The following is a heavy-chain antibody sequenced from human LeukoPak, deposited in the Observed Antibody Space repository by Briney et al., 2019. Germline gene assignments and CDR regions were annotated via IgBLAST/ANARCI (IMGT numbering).Heavy chain of an antibody. Sequence: ASVKVSCKASGYTFTGYYMHWVRQAPGQGLEWMGWISTYNGNTNYAQKLQGRVTMTTDTSTSTAYMELRSLISDDTAVYYCARKWSSSSYYFDYWGQGTLVTVSS. CDR1: GYTFTGYY. CDR2: ISTYNGNT. J-gene: IGHJ4*02. CDR3: ARKWSSSSYYFDY. D-gene: IGHD6-6*01. V-gene: IGHV1-18*04.